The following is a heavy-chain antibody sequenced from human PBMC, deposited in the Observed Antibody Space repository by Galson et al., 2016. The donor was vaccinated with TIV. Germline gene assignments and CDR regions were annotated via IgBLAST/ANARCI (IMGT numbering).Heavy chain of an antibody. D-gene: IGHD3-22*01. V-gene: IGHV1-69*13. Sequence: SVKVSCKASGDTFHNHAISWVRQAPGERLEWMGGIIPIFRTANYARKFQGRVTISADESTSTAYMDLSSLRSEDTAIYYCAREMFFYDSSGPPYAFDIWGQGTMVIVSS. J-gene: IGHJ3*02. CDR1: GDTFHNHA. CDR3: AREMFFYDSSGPPYAFDI. CDR2: IIPIFRTA.